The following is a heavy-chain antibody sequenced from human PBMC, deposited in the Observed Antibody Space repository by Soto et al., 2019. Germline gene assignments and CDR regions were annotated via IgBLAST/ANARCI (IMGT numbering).Heavy chain of an antibody. CDR3: ARLHDFRSGLKTSFDT. CDR2: IYPGDSDT. J-gene: IGHJ4*02. Sequence: PGESLTISCKGSGYRFTSYWIGWVRQKPGKGLEWMGIIYPGDSDTRYSPSFQGQVTISADKSISTAYLQWSSLKASDTAMYYCARLHDFRSGLKTSFDTWGRGNLLTISS. V-gene: IGHV5-51*01. CDR1: GYRFTSYW. D-gene: IGHD3-3*01.